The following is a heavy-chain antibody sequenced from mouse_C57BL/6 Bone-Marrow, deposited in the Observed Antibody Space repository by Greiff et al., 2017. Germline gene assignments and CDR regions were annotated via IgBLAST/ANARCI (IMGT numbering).Heavy chain of an antibody. CDR1: GFNIKDDY. CDR2: IDPENGDT. J-gene: IGHJ2*01. CDR3: TSYYYGSSYFDY. D-gene: IGHD1-1*01. V-gene: IGHV14-4*01. Sequence: EVQLQQSGAELVRPGASVKLSCTASGFNIKDDYMHWVKQRPEQGLEWIGWIDPENGDTEYASKFQGKATITADTSSHTAYLQLSSLTSEDTAVYYCTSYYYGSSYFDYWGQGTTLTVSS.